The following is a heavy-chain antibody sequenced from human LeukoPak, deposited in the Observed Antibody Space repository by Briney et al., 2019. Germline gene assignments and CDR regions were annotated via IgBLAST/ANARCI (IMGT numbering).Heavy chain of an antibody. CDR2: INPSGGST. V-gene: IGHV1-46*01. D-gene: IGHD6-13*01. CDR1: GYTFTSYY. CDR3: ARDQAGARPYWYFDL. Sequence: ASVKVSCKASGYTFTSYYMHWVRQAPGQGLEWMGIINPSGGSTSYAQKFQGRVTMTRDTSTSTVYMELSSLRSEDTAVYYCARDQAGARPYWYFDLWGRSTLVTVSS. J-gene: IGHJ2*01.